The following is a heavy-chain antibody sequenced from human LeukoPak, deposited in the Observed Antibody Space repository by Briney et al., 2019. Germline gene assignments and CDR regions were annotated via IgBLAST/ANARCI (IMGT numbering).Heavy chain of an antibody. CDR3: ATYYYDSTSDFAY. D-gene: IGHD3-22*01. CDR1: GLTFSNAW. V-gene: IGHV3-15*01. CDR2: IKSKTDGGTI. Sequence: PGGSLRLSWAASGLTFSNAWMSWVRQAPGKGLEWVGRIKSKTDGGTIDYAAPVKGRFTISRDDSRNTLHLQMNSLKTEDTAVYYCATYYYDSTSDFAYWGRGTLVTVSS. J-gene: IGHJ4*02.